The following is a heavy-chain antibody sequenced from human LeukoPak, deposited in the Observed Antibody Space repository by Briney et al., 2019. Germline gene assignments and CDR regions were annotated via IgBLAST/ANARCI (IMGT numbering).Heavy chain of an antibody. D-gene: IGHD1-14*01. CDR3: ARENTGRYYYYYMDV. CDR2: INSDGSST. Sequence: PGGSLRLSCAASGFTFSSYLMHWVPQAPGKGLVWVSRINSDGSSTSYADSVKGRFTISRDSAKNTLYLQMNSLRAEDTAVYYCARENTGRYYYYYMDVWGKGTTVTVSS. V-gene: IGHV3-74*01. CDR1: GFTFSSYL. J-gene: IGHJ6*03.